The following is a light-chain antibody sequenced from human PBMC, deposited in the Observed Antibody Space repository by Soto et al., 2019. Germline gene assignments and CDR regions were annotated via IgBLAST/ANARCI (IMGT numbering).Light chain of an antibody. J-gene: IGKJ4*01. Sequence: EVLMTQSPATLSVSPGERATLSCRASQSVSSSLAWYQQKPGQAPRLLIYGASTRAIGIPARFSGSGSGTEFTLTISGLQSEDFAVYYCQQYNNWPPLTFGGGTKVEI. CDR1: QSVSSS. CDR2: GAS. V-gene: IGKV3-15*01. CDR3: QQYNNWPPLT.